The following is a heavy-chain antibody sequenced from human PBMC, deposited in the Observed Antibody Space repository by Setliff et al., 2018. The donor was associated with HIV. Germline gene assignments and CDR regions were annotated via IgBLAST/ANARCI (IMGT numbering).Heavy chain of an antibody. V-gene: IGHV4-4*07. CDR3: ARVRLTMIMMVDYFDQ. CDR1: GGSISNFY. Sequence: SETLSLTCSVSGGSISNFYWSWIRQPPGKGLEWVGHIYSTGDTNYNPSHKSRVTLSADTSKNQLSLSLTSVTAADTAVYYCARVRLTMIMMVDYFDQWGQGTLVTVSS. CDR2: IYSTGDT. J-gene: IGHJ4*02. D-gene: IGHD3-22*01.